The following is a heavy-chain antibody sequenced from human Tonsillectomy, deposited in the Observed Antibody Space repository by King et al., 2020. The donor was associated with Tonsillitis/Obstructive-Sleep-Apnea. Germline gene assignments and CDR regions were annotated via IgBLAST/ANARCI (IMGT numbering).Heavy chain of an antibody. D-gene: IGHD3-22*01. V-gene: IGHV3-30*04. Sequence: VQLVESGGGVVQPGRSLRLSCAASGFIFSSYAMHWVRQAPGKGLEWVAVTSYDGSDKYYADSVKGRFTISRDNSKNTLYLQMNSLRAEDTAVYYCARDRGRGVVTTYAFDIWGQGTMVTVSS. CDR2: TSYDGSDK. J-gene: IGHJ3*02. CDR1: GFIFSSYA. CDR3: ARDRGRGVVTTYAFDI.